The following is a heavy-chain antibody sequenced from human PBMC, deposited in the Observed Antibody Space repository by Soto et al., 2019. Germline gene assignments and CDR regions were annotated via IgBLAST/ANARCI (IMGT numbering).Heavy chain of an antibody. Sequence: PSETLSLTCTVSGGSISSYYWSWIRQPPGKGLEWIGYIYYSGSTNYNPSLKSRVTISVDTSKNQFSLKLSSVTAADTAVYYCVRGIAAAGNNWFDSWGQGTLVTGSS. D-gene: IGHD6-13*01. CDR2: IYYSGST. CDR1: GGSISSYY. J-gene: IGHJ5*01. V-gene: IGHV4-59*08. CDR3: VRGIAAAGNNWFDS.